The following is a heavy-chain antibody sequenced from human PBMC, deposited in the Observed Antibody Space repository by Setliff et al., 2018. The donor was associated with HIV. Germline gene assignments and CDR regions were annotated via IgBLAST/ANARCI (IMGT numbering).Heavy chain of an antibody. CDR1: GFSISSGYY. Sequence: NPSETLSLTCAVSGFSISSGYYWGWIRQPPGKGLELIGTIYHSGSTYYSPSLMSRVTISVDTSKNQISLKLNSVTAADTAVYYCARAGGRTGYSSSSDQWGQGTLVTVSS. CDR2: IYHSGST. D-gene: IGHD6-13*01. V-gene: IGHV4-38-2*01. CDR3: ARAGGRTGYSSSSDQ. J-gene: IGHJ4*02.